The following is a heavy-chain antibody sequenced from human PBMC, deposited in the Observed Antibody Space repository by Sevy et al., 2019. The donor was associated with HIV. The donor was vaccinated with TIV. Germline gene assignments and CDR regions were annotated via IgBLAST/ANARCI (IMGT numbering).Heavy chain of an antibody. J-gene: IGHJ4*02. CDR2: IQFDGSSQ. Sequence: GGSLRLSCAASGFTFSYSGMHWVRQAPGKGLEWVTFIQFDGSSQYYAESVKGRFTILRDNTKNTLYLQMNSLRRDDTAVYYCGKNTAAVGVGGFDYWGQGALVTVSS. D-gene: IGHD2-8*02. CDR3: GKNTAAVGVGGFDY. CDR1: GFTFSYSG. V-gene: IGHV3-30*02.